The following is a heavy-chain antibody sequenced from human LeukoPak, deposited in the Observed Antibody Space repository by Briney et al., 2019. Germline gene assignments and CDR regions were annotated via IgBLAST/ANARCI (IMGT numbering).Heavy chain of an antibody. Sequence: ASVKVSCKASGYTFTSYDINWVRQATGQGLEWMGWMNPNSGNTGYAQKFQGRVTMTRNTSISTAYMELSSLRSEGAAVYYCARARAAAGIDFDYWGQGTLVTVSS. V-gene: IGHV1-8*01. CDR1: GYTFTSYD. CDR2: MNPNSGNT. D-gene: IGHD6-13*01. CDR3: ARARAAAGIDFDY. J-gene: IGHJ4*02.